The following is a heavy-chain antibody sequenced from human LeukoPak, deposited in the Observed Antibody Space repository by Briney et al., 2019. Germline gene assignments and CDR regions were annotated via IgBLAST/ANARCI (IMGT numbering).Heavy chain of an antibody. V-gene: IGHV3-69-1*02. D-gene: IGHD3-10*01. CDR3: ARDRASVIRGVIIPAEGRYFDY. J-gene: IGHJ4*02. CDR2: IYSNGYV. Sequence: GGSLRLSCAASGFTVGTNHMSWVRQAPGKGLEWVSSIYSNGYVHYADSLQGRLTISRDNAKNSVYLQMNSLRADDTALYYCARDRASVIRGVIIPAEGRYFDYWGQGTLVIVSS. CDR1: GFTVGTNH.